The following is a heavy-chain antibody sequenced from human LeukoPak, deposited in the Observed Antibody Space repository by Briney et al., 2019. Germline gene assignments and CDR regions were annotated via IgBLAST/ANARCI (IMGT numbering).Heavy chain of an antibody. CDR2: ASGSGVST. CDR3: AKGVEDSGIYYYYYMDV. CDR1: GFTFSSYMFSTYA. J-gene: IGHJ6*03. V-gene: IGHV3-23*01. Sequence: GGSLRLSCAASGFTFSSYMFSTYAMSWVRQAPGKGLEWVSAASGSGVSTYYADSVKGRFTISRDNSKNTLYLQMNGLRAEDTAVYYCAKGVEDSGIYYYYYMDVWGKGTTVTVSS. D-gene: IGHD2-15*01.